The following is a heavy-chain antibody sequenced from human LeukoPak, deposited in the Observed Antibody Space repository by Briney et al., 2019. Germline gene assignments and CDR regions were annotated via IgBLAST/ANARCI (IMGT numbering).Heavy chain of an antibody. CDR1: GFTFSSYG. Sequence: GGSLRLSCAASGFTFSSYGMHWVRQAPGKGLEWVAVISYDGSNKYYADSVKGRFTISRDNSKSTLSLQMNSLSPEDTAVYYCARETDGMDVWGQGTTVTVSS. J-gene: IGHJ6*02. D-gene: IGHD2-21*02. CDR2: ISYDGSNK. CDR3: ARETDGMDV. V-gene: IGHV3-30*03.